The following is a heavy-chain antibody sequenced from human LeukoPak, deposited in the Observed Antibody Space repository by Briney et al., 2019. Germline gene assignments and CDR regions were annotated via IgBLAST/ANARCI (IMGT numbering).Heavy chain of an antibody. Sequence: SETPSLTCTVSGGSISSHFWSWIRQPPGKGLEWIGYIHYSGSTNYNPSLKSRVTISVDTSKNQFSLRLCSVTAADTAVYYCARDGYSGSSLFDYWGQGTLVTVSS. CDR2: IHYSGST. D-gene: IGHD1-26*01. CDR3: ARDGYSGSSLFDY. V-gene: IGHV4-59*11. J-gene: IGHJ4*02. CDR1: GGSISSHF.